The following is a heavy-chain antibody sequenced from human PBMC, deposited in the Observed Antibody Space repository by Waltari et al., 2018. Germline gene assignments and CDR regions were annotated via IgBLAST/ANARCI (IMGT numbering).Heavy chain of an antibody. V-gene: IGHV1-8*01. CDR2: MNHNSGNT. J-gene: IGHJ5*02. Sequence: QVQLVQSGAAVKKPGASVKVSCKASGYNCTSYDINWVRQATGQGLEWMGWMNHNSGNTGYAQKFQGRVTMTRNTSISTAYMELSSLRSEDTAVYYCARLARRGNWFDPWGQGTLVTVSS. CDR3: ARLARRGNWFDP. D-gene: IGHD3-10*01. CDR1: GYNCTSYD.